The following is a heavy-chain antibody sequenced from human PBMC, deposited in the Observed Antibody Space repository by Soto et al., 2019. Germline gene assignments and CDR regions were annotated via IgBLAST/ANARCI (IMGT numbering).Heavy chain of an antibody. CDR2: IKSKTDGGTT. J-gene: IGHJ4*02. Sequence: GGSLRLSCAASGFTFSNAWMNWVRQAPGKGLEWVGRIKSKTDGGTTDYAAPVKGRFTISRDDVKNTLYLQMNSLKTEDTSVYYCTTVPMCSYYYDSSGYEMEYDFDYWGQGTLVTVSS. CDR3: TTVPMCSYYYDSSGYEMEYDFDY. CDR1: GFTFSNAW. V-gene: IGHV3-15*07. D-gene: IGHD3-22*01.